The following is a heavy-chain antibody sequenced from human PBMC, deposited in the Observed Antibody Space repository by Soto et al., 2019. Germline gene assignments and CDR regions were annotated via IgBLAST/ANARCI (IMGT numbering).Heavy chain of an antibody. V-gene: IGHV4-59*01. CDR1: GSSISHNY. Sequence: QMQLQESGPGLVKPSETLSLTCSVSGSSISHNYWSWIRLPPGGRLEWIGFIDYSGRTTYTPTFTSRITMSVDTSKNKFSLKLDLVTDADTSLYYCHGGVGYEVDVWGQGTPVIVSS. CDR3: HGGVGYEVDV. J-gene: IGHJ6*02. CDR2: IDYSGRT. D-gene: IGHD2-8*02.